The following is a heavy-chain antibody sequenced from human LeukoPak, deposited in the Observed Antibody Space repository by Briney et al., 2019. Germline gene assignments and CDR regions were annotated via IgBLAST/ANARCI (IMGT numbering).Heavy chain of an antibody. CDR2: IYSSGAT. Sequence: GGSLRLSCAASDFTVSNTYMTWVRQTPGKGLEWVSFIYSSGATYYADSVKGRSTISRDNSKNTLYLQMNSLRAEDTAVYYCARDAPPVVWGQGALVTVSS. D-gene: IGHD3-16*02. J-gene: IGHJ4*02. V-gene: IGHV3-53*01. CDR3: ARDAPPVV. CDR1: DFTVSNTY.